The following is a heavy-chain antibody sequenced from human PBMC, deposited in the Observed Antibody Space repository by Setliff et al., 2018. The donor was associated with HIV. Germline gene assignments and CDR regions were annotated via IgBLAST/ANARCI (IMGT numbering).Heavy chain of an antibody. CDR2: INYRGNT. CDR3: ARSPGVDTNMAFDY. J-gene: IGHJ4*02. D-gene: IGHD5-18*01. Sequence: SETLSLTCTVSGGSISTSRYYWGWIRHTPGKGLEWIGSINYRGNTYYNPSLKSRAAISVDTSQNQVSLNLNSVTAADTAVYYCARSPGVDTNMAFDYWGQGTLVTVSS. V-gene: IGHV4-39*07. CDR1: GGSISTSRYY.